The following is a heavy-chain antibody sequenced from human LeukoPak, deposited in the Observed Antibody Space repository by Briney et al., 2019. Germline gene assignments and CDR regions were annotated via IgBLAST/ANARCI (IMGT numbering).Heavy chain of an antibody. CDR1: GGSISSSSYY. CDR2: IYYSGST. Sequence: SETLSLTCTVSGGSISSSSYYWGWIRQPPGKGLEWIGSIYYSGSTYYSPSLKSRVTISVDTSKNQFSLKLSSVTAADTAVYYCARGPRYFDWLLSHRFDYWGQGTLVTVSS. V-gene: IGHV4-39*01. CDR3: ARGPRYFDWLLSHRFDY. D-gene: IGHD3-9*01. J-gene: IGHJ4*02.